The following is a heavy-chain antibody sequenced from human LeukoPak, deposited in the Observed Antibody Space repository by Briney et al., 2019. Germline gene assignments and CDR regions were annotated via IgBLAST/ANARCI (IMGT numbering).Heavy chain of an antibody. J-gene: IGHJ3*02. V-gene: IGHV3-7*01. CDR1: GFTFSSYW. CDR3: ARDLGELRYFDPDAFDI. Sequence: GGSLRLSCAASGFTFSSYWMSWVRQAPGKGLEWVANIKQDGSEKYYVDSVKGRFTISRDNAKNSLYLQMNSLRAEDTAVYYCARDLGELRYFDPDAFDIWGQGTMVTVSS. CDR2: IKQDGSEK. D-gene: IGHD3-9*01.